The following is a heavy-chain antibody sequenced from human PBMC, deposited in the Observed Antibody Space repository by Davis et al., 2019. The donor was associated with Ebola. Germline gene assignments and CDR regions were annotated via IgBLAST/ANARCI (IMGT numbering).Heavy chain of an antibody. CDR2: IYYSGST. J-gene: IGHJ5*02. Sequence: PSETLSLTCTVSGGSISSYYWSWIRQPPGKGLEWIGYIYYSGSTNYNPSLKSRVTISVDTSKNQFSLKLSSVTAADTAVYYCARYLMATTGDWFDPWGQGTLVTVSS. D-gene: IGHD5-24*01. CDR3: ARYLMATTGDWFDP. CDR1: GGSISSYY. V-gene: IGHV4-59*01.